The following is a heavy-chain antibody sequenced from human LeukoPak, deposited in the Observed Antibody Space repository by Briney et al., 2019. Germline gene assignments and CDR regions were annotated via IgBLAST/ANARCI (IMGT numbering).Heavy chain of an antibody. CDR3: AKDRAGSGSYYMAIDY. Sequence: PGRSLRLSCAASGFTFSSYGMHWVRQAPGKGLEWVAVIWYDGSNKYYADSVKGRFTISRDNSKNTLYLQMNSLRAEDTAVYYCAKDRAGSGSYYMAIDYWGQGTLVTVSS. V-gene: IGHV3-33*06. CDR2: IWYDGSNK. D-gene: IGHD3-10*01. J-gene: IGHJ4*02. CDR1: GFTFSSYG.